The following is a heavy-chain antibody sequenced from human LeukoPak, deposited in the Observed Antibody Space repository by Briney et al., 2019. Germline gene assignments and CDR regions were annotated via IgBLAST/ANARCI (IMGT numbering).Heavy chain of an antibody. CDR1: GGSFSGYY. CDR3: ARVAAGIAVAGDYYYYYGMDV. Sequence: SETLSLTCAVYGGSFSGYYWSWIRQPPGKGLEWIGEINHSGSTNYNPSLKSRVTISVDTSKNQSSLKLSSVTAADTAVYYCARVAAGIAVAGDYYYYYGMDVWGQGTTVTVSS. CDR2: INHSGST. J-gene: IGHJ6*02. D-gene: IGHD6-19*01. V-gene: IGHV4-34*01.